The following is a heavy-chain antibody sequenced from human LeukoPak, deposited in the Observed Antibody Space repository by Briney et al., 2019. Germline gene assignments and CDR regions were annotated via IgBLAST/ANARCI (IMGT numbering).Heavy chain of an antibody. J-gene: IGHJ5*02. CDR1: GGSFSGYY. CDR3: AREEWGTAVAGTWFDP. V-gene: IGHV4-59*01. Sequence: SETLSLTCAVYGGSFSGYYWSWIRQPPGKGLEWIGYIYYSGSTNYNPSLKSRVTISVDTSKNQFSLKLSSVTAADTAVHYCAREEWGTAVAGTWFDPWGQGTLVTVSS. D-gene: IGHD6-19*01. CDR2: IYYSGST.